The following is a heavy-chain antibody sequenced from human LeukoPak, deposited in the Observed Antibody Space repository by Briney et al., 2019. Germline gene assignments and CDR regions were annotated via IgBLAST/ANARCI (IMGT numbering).Heavy chain of an antibody. J-gene: IGHJ4*02. D-gene: IGHD3-22*01. CDR1: GYSFTSYW. V-gene: IGHV5-51*01. CDR2: IYPGDSDT. Sequence: ASVKISCKXSGYSFTSYWIGWVRQLPGKGLEWMGIIYPGDSDTRYSPSFQGQVTISADKSISTAYLQWSGLKASDTAMYYCARQDYYDSSGYGDFDYWGQGTLVTVSS. CDR3: ARQDYYDSSGYGDFDY.